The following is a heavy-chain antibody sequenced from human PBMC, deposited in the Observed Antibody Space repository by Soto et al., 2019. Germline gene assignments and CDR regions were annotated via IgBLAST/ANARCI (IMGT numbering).Heavy chain of an antibody. CDR2: ISAYNGNT. D-gene: IGHD2-2*02. V-gene: IGHV1-18*01. Sequence: VAPVKVSCKASGYTFTSYGISWGRQAPGQGLEWKGWISAYNGNTNYAQKLQGRVTMTTDTSTSTAYMELRSLRSDDTAVYYCARRKVGDCSSTSCYSYYYYGMDVWGQGTTVTVSS. CDR3: ARRKVGDCSSTSCYSYYYYGMDV. J-gene: IGHJ6*02. CDR1: GYTFTSYG.